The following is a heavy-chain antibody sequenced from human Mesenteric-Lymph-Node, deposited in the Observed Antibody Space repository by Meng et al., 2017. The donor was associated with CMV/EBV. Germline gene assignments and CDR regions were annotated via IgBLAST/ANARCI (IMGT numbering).Heavy chain of an antibody. J-gene: IGHJ5*02. Sequence: GESLKISCAASGFTFSSYEMNWVRQAPGKGLEWVSYISSSGSTIYYADSVKGRFTISRDNAKNSLYLQMNSLRAEDTAVYYCARDRIAAAGRGFDPWGQGTLVTVSS. CDR3: ARDRIAAAGRGFDP. CDR2: ISSSGSTI. D-gene: IGHD6-13*01. CDR1: GFTFSSYE. V-gene: IGHV3-48*03.